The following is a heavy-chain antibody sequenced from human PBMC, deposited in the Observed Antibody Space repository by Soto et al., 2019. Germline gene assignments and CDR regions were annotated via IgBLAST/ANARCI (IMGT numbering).Heavy chain of an antibody. CDR2: FIPIFVSA. D-gene: IGHD3-10*01. CDR3: ARDVSSDTTGFRGYDL. CDR1: GGTVSSYA. J-gene: IGHJ4*02. V-gene: IGHV1-69*01. Sequence: QLHLVQYGAEVKKAGSSVKVSCKASGGTVSSYAITWVRQAPGKGLEWMGVFIPIFVSAHYAPKFQGRITITADESTGTAYMELSGLTSEDTAIYYCARDVSSDTTGFRGYDLWGQGTQVTVSS.